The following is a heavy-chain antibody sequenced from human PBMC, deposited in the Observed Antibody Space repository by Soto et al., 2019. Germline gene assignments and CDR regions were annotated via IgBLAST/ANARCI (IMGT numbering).Heavy chain of an antibody. CDR2: ISYDGSNK. V-gene: IGHV3-30-3*01. D-gene: IGHD1-26*01. CDR1: GFTFSSYS. CDR3: ARVQLVGGTTMYYYGMDV. J-gene: IGHJ6*02. Sequence: VRLSCAASGFTFSSYSVNWVRQAPGKGLEWVAVISYDGSNKYYADSVKGRFTISRDNSKNTLYLQMNSLRAEDTAVYYCARVQLVGGTTMYYYGMDVWGQGTTVTGSS.